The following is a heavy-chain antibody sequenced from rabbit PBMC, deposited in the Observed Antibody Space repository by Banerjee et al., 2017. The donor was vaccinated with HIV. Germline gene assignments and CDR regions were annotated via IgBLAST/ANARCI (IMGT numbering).Heavy chain of an antibody. CDR1: GFSFSSSYY. CDR3: ARGSYDDYGDPYYFNL. V-gene: IGHV1S45*01. Sequence: QEQLEESGGDLVQPEGSLTLTCTASGFSFSSSYYMCWVRQAPGKGLEWIACIYAASSGSTYYASWAKGRFTTSTTSSTTVTLQMTSLTAADTATYFCARGSYDDYGDPYYFNLWGPGTLVTIS. CDR2: IYAASSGST. J-gene: IGHJ4*01. D-gene: IGHD2-1*01.